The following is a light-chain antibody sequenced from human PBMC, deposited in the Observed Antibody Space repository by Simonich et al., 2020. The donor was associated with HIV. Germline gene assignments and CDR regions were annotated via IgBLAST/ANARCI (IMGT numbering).Light chain of an antibody. CDR3: QQYNNWPLYT. V-gene: IGKV3-15*01. Sequence: EIVMTQSPVTLSVSPGERATLSCRASQRVSSNLAWYQQKPGQAPRLLIYGASSRATGIPARFSGSGFGTEFTLTISSMQSEDFAVYYCQQYNNWPLYTFGQGTKLEIK. CDR2: GAS. CDR1: QRVSSN. J-gene: IGKJ2*01.